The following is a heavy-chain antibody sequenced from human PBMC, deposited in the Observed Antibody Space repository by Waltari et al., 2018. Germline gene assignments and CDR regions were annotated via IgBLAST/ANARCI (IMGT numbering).Heavy chain of an antibody. V-gene: IGHV3-49*03. Sequence: EVQLVESGGGLVQPGRSLRLSCTASGFTFGDYAMSWFRQAPGKGLEWVGFIRSKAYGGTTEYAASVKGRFTISRDDSKSIAYLQMNSLKTEDTAVYYCTREITIFGVVTHFDYWGQGTLVTVSS. J-gene: IGHJ4*02. CDR3: TREITIFGVVTHFDY. CDR2: IRSKAYGGTT. D-gene: IGHD3-3*01. CDR1: GFTFGDYA.